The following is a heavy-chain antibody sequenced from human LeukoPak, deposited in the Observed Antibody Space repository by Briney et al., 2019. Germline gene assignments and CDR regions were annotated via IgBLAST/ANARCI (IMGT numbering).Heavy chain of an antibody. J-gene: IGHJ6*02. CDR1: GFTVSGYM. D-gene: IGHD2-21*02. Sequence: PGGSLRLSCAASGFTVSGYMMNWVRQAPGKGLEWVSSISSSSSNIYYADSVKGRFTVSRDNAKNSPYLQMNSLRAEDTAVYYCAREEVTAIQIYSHYYGMDVWGRGTTVTVSS. CDR2: ISSSSSNI. CDR3: AREEVTAIQIYSHYYGMDV. V-gene: IGHV3-21*01.